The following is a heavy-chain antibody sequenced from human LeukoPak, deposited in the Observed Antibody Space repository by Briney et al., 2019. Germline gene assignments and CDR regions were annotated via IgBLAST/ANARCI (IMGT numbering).Heavy chain of an antibody. CDR3: VGGRSVSRAFDI. Sequence: SQTLSLTCVISGDSVSSNSAAWNWIRQSPSRGLEWLGRAYYRSKWFNDYAVSVRSRITINPDTSKNQFSLQLNSVTPEDTAVYYCVGGRSVSRAFDIWGQGTMVTVSS. CDR2: AYYRSKWFN. J-gene: IGHJ3*02. D-gene: IGHD5/OR15-5a*01. V-gene: IGHV6-1*01. CDR1: GDSVSSNSAA.